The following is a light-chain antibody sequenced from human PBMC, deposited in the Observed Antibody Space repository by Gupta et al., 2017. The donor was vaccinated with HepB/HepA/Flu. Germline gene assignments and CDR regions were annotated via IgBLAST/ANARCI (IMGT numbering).Light chain of an antibody. Sequence: ELVMTQSPATLSVSPGERATLSCRASQSVSSNLAWYQQKPGQAPRLLIYGASTRATGIPARFSGSGSGTEFTLTISSRQSEDFAVYYCQQYNDWPPPTFGGGTKVEIK. J-gene: IGKJ4*01. CDR3: QQYNDWPPPT. CDR1: QSVSSN. V-gene: IGKV3-15*01. CDR2: GAS.